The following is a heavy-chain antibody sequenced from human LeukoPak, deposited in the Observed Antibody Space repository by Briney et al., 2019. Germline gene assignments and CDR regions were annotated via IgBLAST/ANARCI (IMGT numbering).Heavy chain of an antibody. CDR2: INTNTGNP. CDR3: ASLDYYGSGSYYNGGY. Sequence: ASVKVSCKASGYTFTSYAMNWVRQAPGQGLEWMGWINTNTGNPTYAQGFTGRFVFSLDTSVSMAYLQISSLKAEDTAVYYCASLDYYGSGSYYNGGYWGQGTLVTASS. J-gene: IGHJ4*02. CDR1: GYTFTSYA. V-gene: IGHV7-4-1*04. D-gene: IGHD3-10*01.